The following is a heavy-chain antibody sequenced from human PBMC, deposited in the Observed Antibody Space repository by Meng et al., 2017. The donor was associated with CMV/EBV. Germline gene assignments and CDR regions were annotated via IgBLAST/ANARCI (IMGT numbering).Heavy chain of an antibody. D-gene: IGHD3-10*01. CDR2: IIPILGIA. V-gene: IGHV1-69*10. J-gene: IGHJ6*02. CDR1: GGTFSSYA. Sequence: SVKVSCKASGGTFSSYAISWVRQAPGQGLEWMGGIIPILGIANYAQKFQGRVTMTRNTSISTAYMELSSLRSEDTAVYYCARAPGWFGKRGMDVWGQGTTVTVSS. CDR3: ARAPGWFGKRGMDV.